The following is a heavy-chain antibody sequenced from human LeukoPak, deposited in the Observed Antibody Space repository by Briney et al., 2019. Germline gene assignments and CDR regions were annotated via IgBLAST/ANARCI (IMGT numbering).Heavy chain of an antibody. J-gene: IGHJ4*02. CDR1: GGSISSGSYY. CDR2: IYTSGST. CDR3: ARDLGIDFWSGYFPD. D-gene: IGHD3-3*01. Sequence: PSETLSLTCTVSGGSISSGSYYWSWIRQPAGKGLEWIGRIYTSGSTDYNPSLKSRVTISVDTSKNQFSLKLSSVTAADTAVYYCARDLGIDFWSGYFPDWGQGTLVTVSS. V-gene: IGHV4-61*02.